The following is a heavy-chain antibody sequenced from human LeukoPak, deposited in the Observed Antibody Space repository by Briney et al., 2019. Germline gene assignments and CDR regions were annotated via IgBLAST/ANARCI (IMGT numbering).Heavy chain of an antibody. CDR1: GFTFSSYS. V-gene: IGHV3-21*01. D-gene: IGHD3-10*01. CDR3: ATFGVRGVISY. Sequence: GGSLRLSCAASGFTFSSYSMNWVRQAPGKGLEWVSSISSSSSYIYYADSVKGPFTISRDNAKNSLYLQMNGLRAEDTAVYYCATFGVRGVISYWGQGTLVTVSS. J-gene: IGHJ4*02. CDR2: ISSSSSYI.